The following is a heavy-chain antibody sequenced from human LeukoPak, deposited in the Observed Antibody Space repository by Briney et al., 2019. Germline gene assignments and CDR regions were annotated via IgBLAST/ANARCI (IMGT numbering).Heavy chain of an antibody. CDR1: GGTFSSYA. CDR3: ARSSIIAAAGPYYFDY. CDR2: IIPIFGTA. J-gene: IGHJ4*02. Sequence: SVKVSCKASGGTFSSYAISWVRQAPGQGLEWMGGIIPIFGTANYAQKFQGRVTITADKSTSTAYMELSSLRSEDTAVYYCARSSIIAAAGPYYFDYWGQGALVTVSS. D-gene: IGHD6-13*01. V-gene: IGHV1-69*06.